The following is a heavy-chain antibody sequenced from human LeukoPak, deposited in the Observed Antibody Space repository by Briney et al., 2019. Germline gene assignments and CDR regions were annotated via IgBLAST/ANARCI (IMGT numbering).Heavy chain of an antibody. D-gene: IGHD1-26*01. Sequence: SETLSLTCAVYGGSFSGYYWSWIRQPPGKGLEWIGEINHSGSTNYNPSLKSRVTISVDTSKNQFSLKLSSVTAADTAVCYCATSGSYYLNWFDPWGQGTLVTVSS. CDR2: INHSGST. V-gene: IGHV4-34*01. CDR3: ATSGSYYLNWFDP. CDR1: GGSFSGYY. J-gene: IGHJ5*02.